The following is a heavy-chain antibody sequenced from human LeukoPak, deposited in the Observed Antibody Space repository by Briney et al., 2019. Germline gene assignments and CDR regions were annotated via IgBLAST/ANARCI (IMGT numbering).Heavy chain of an antibody. D-gene: IGHD2-15*01. Sequence: GGSLRLSCAASGFTFSSYAMHWVRQAPGKGLEWVAVISYDGSNKYYADSVKGRFTISRDNSKNTLYLQMNSLRAEDTAVYYCARERWAGYCSGGSCRNFDYWGQGTLVTVSS. CDR2: ISYDGSNK. CDR1: GFTFSSYA. J-gene: IGHJ4*02. CDR3: ARERWAGYCSGGSCRNFDY. V-gene: IGHV3-30*04.